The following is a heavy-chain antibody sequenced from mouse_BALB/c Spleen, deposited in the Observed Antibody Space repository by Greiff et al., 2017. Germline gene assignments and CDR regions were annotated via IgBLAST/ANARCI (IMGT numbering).Heavy chain of an antibody. D-gene: IGHD1-2*01. CDR1: GFTFSSYA. CDR2: ISSGGSYT. CDR3: ARDYYGSVGWYFDV. Sequence: EVHLVESGGGLVKPGGSLKLSCAASGFTFSSYAMSWVRQSPEKRLEWVAEISSGGSYTYYPDTVTGRFTISRDNAKNTLYLEMSSLRSEDTAMYYCARDYYGSVGWYFDVWGAGTTVTVSS. V-gene: IGHV5-9-4*01. J-gene: IGHJ1*01.